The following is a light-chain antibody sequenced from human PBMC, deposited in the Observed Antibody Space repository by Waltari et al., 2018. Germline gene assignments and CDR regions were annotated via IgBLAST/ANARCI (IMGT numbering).Light chain of an antibody. Sequence: QSVLTQPPSASGTPGQRVTISCSGSSSNIGSNTVNWYQQLPGTAPKLLIYSNNQRPACVPDRFSGSKSGTSASLAISGLQSADEADYYCAAWDDSLNGYVFGTGTKVTVL. CDR3: AAWDDSLNGYV. CDR1: SSNIGSNT. CDR2: SNN. J-gene: IGLJ1*01. V-gene: IGLV1-44*01.